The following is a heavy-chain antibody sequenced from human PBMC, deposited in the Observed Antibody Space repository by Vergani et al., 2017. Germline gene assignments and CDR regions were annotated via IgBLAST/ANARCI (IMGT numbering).Heavy chain of an antibody. CDR2: IWYDGSNK. CDR1: GFTFSSYG. Sequence: QVQLVESGGGVVQPGRSLRLSCAASGFTFSSYGMHWVRQAPGKGLEWVAVIWYDGSNKYYADSVKGRFTISRDNSKNTLYLQMNSLRAEDTAVYYCARDSPSIRGSGRKQLVPGFDYWGQGTLVTGSS. CDR3: ARDSPSIRGSGRKQLVPGFDY. V-gene: IGHV3-33*01. D-gene: IGHD6-13*01. J-gene: IGHJ4*02.